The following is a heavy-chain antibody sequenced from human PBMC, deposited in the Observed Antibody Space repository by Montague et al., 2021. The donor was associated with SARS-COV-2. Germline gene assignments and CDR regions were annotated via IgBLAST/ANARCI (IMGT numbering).Heavy chain of an antibody. Sequence: SLRLSCAASEFTFSDYSMNWVRQAPGKGLEWVSSIDTGSSYIYYADSVKGRFTISRDNARNSLFLQLNSLRAEDTAVYYCVREGKFKGVLAGYSRNWDQRPRNFYYGMDVWGQGTTVIVS. J-gene: IGHJ6*02. CDR3: VREGKFKGVLAGYSRNWDQRPRNFYYGMDV. CDR1: EFTFSDYS. V-gene: IGHV3-21*01. D-gene: IGHD6-13*01. CDR2: IDTGSSYI.